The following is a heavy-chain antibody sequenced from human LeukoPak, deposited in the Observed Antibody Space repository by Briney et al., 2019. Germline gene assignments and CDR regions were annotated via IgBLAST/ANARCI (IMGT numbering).Heavy chain of an antibody. Sequence: SETLSLTCTVSGGSISSSSYYWGWIRQPPGKGLKWIGSIYYSGSTYYNPSLKSRVTISVDTSKNQFSLKLSSVTAADTAVYYCARQGPHTLYDILTGYSYYYYGMDVWGQGTTVTVSS. D-gene: IGHD3-9*01. CDR1: GGSISSSSYY. CDR3: ARQGPHTLYDILTGYSYYYYGMDV. V-gene: IGHV4-39*01. CDR2: IYYSGST. J-gene: IGHJ6*02.